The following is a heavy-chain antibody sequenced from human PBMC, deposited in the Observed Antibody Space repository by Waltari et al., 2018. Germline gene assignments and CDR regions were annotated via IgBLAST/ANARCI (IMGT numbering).Heavy chain of an antibody. Sequence: QGQLLQSGAEVKKTGASVKVSCRASGDTFTGNYMHWVRQAPGQGLEWMGQIIPIFGTANYAQKFQGRVTITADKSTSTAYMELNSLRAEDMALYYCAKDSERSSGGFDYWGQGTLVTVSS. CDR2: IIPIFGTA. D-gene: IGHD6-13*01. CDR1: GDTFTGNY. V-gene: IGHV1-69*06. J-gene: IGHJ4*02. CDR3: AKDSERSSGGFDY.